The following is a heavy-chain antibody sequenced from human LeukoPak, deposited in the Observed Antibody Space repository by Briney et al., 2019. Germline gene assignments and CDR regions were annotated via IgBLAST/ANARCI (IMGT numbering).Heavy chain of an antibody. CDR2: ISGSGGNT. Sequence: QPGVALRLSCAASGFNFASNWMHWVRQAPGKGLEWVSVISGSGGNTYYADSVKGRFTISRDNSKNTLYLQMNSLRAEDTAVYYCAKDNGCSSTSCYRSYYYGMDVWGQGTTVTVSS. CDR1: GFNFASNW. D-gene: IGHD2-2*01. CDR3: AKDNGCSSTSCYRSYYYGMDV. V-gene: IGHV3-23*01. J-gene: IGHJ6*02.